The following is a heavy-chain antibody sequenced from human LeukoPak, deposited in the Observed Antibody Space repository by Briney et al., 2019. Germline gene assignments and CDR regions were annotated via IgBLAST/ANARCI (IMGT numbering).Heavy chain of an antibody. V-gene: IGHV3-48*01. Sequence: GGSLRFSCAASGFTFSSYSMNWVRQAPGKGLEWVSYISSSSSTIYYADSVKGRFTISRDNAKNSLYLQMNSLRAEDTAVYYCARAPYYYDSSGYYYYFDYWGQGTLVTVSS. J-gene: IGHJ4*02. CDR2: ISSSSSTI. CDR1: GFTFSSYS. CDR3: ARAPYYYDSSGYYYYFDY. D-gene: IGHD3-22*01.